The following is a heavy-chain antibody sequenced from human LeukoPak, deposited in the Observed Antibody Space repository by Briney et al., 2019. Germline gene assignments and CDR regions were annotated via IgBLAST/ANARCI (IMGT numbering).Heavy chain of an antibody. V-gene: IGHV3-23*01. CDR3: AKEGSSSGGFDY. D-gene: IGHD6-13*01. CDR2: IRGSGGST. J-gene: IGHJ4*02. Sequence: GGSLSLSRAASTFIFNNYALSWDRRAAGKGLEWGSTIRGSGGSTYYEDSGNGRFTISRDNSRSTLYLEMNSLRAEDTAVYFCAKEGSSSGGFDYWGQGTLVTVSS. CDR1: TFIFNNYA.